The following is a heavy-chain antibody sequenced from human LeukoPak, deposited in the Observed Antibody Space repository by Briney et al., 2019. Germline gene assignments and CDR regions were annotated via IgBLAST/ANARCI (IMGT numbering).Heavy chain of an antibody. CDR2: IIPIFGTA. V-gene: IGHV1-69*05. J-gene: IGHJ3*02. Sequence: SVKVSCKASGGTFSSYAISWVRQAPGQGLEWMGGIIPIFGTANYAQKFQGRVTITTDESTSTAYMELSSLRSEDTAVYYCAKRFGEPKVFDAFDIWGQGTMVTVSS. CDR1: GGTFSSYA. CDR3: AKRFGEPKVFDAFDI. D-gene: IGHD3-10*01.